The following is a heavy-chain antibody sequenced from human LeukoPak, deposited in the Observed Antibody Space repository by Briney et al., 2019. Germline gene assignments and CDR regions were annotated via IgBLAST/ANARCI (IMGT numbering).Heavy chain of an antibody. CDR2: ISASGGST. V-gene: IGHV3-23*01. Sequence: GGSLRLSCAASGFTFSSYAMSWVRQAPGKGLEWVSSISASGGSTNYADPVKGRFTISRDNSKNTVYLQMNSLRAEDTAVYYCAKVMKGSERLTMVRGVIIKTAGLYYMDVWGKGTTVTVSS. CDR1: GFTFSSYA. D-gene: IGHD3-10*01. J-gene: IGHJ6*03. CDR3: AKVMKGSERLTMVRGVIIKTAGLYYMDV.